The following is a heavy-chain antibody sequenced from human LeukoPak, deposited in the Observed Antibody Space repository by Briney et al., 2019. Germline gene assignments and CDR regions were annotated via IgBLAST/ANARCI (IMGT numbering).Heavy chain of an antibody. Sequence: GESLKISCKGSGYSFTSYWIGWVRQMPGKGLEWMGIIYPGDSDTRYSPSFQGQVTISADKSISTAYLQWSSLKASDTAMYYCARQDDSSGHVVHDAFDIWGQGTMVTVSS. D-gene: IGHD3-22*01. V-gene: IGHV5-51*01. CDR3: ARQDDSSGHVVHDAFDI. CDR2: IYPGDSDT. CDR1: GYSFTSYW. J-gene: IGHJ3*02.